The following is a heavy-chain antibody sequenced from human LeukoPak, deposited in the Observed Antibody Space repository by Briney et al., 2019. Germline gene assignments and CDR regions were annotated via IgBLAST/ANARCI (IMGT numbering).Heavy chain of an antibody. CDR2: IIPILGIA. Sequence: SVKVSCKASGGTFSSYAISWVRQAPGQGLEWMGRIIPILGIANYAQKFQGRVTITADKSTSTAYMELISLRSEDTAVYYCARDQGSAMVLAAIDYWGQGTLVTVSS. CDR3: ARDQGSAMVLAAIDY. D-gene: IGHD3-10*01. J-gene: IGHJ4*02. V-gene: IGHV1-69*04. CDR1: GGTFSSYA.